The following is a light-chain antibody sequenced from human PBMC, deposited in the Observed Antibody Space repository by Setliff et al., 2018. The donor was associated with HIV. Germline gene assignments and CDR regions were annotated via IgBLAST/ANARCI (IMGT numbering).Light chain of an antibody. Sequence: QSALTQPASVSGSPGQSITISCTRTSSDVGVYNYVSWYQQHPGKAPKLMISDVSNRPSGVSNRFSGSKSGNTASLTISGLQAEDEADYYCSSYTYTSSTPLYVFGTGTKVTVL. CDR3: SSYTYTSSTPLYV. CDR2: DVS. V-gene: IGLV2-14*03. J-gene: IGLJ1*01. CDR1: SSDVGVYNY.